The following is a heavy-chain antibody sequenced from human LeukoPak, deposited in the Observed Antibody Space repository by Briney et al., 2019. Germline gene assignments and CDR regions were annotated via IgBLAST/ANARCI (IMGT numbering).Heavy chain of an antibody. Sequence: GGSLRLSCAASGFTFSTAWMSWVRQAPGKGLEWVGRIKSKTDGGTIDYAAPVKGRVTISRDDSENTLYLQVNSLKTEDTAVYYCSTDRKLGADFDYWGQGTLVTVS. D-gene: IGHD1-26*01. V-gene: IGHV3-15*01. CDR1: GFTFSTAW. CDR3: STDRKLGADFDY. J-gene: IGHJ4*02. CDR2: IKSKTDGGTI.